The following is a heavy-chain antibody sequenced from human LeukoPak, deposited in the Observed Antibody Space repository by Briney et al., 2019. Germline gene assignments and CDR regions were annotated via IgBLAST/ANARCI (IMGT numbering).Heavy chain of an antibody. J-gene: IGHJ6*02. Sequence: GGSLRLSCVASGFTFSSYWMHWVRQDPRKGLVWVSRISGDGRNINYADSVRGRFTISRDNAQNTLYLQMNTLRVEDTAVYYCTRDLMDYDVSTGLHHYYMDVWGQGTTVTVSS. D-gene: IGHD3-9*01. V-gene: IGHV3-74*01. CDR3: TRDLMDYDVSTGLHHYYMDV. CDR2: ISGDGRNI. CDR1: GFTFSSYW.